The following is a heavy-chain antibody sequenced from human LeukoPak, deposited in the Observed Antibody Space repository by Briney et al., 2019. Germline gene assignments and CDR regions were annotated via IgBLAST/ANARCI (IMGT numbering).Heavy chain of an antibody. J-gene: IGHJ4*02. CDR1: GFTFSSYP. D-gene: IGHD1-26*01. CDR2: ISGSADST. V-gene: IGHV3-23*01. CDR3: AKGYPTSLDY. Sequence: GGSLRLSCATSGFTFSSYPMSWVRQAPGKGLEWVSGISGSADSTYYADSVKGRFTISRDNSKNTLYLQMNSLRAEDTAVYYCAKGYPTSLDYWGQGTLVTVSS.